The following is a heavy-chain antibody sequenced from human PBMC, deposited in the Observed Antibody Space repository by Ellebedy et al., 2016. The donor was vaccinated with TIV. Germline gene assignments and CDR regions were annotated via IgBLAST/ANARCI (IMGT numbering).Heavy chain of an antibody. Sequence: ASVKVSCXASGGTFSSYDISWVRQAPGQGLEWMEGIIPIFGTANYAQKFQGRVTITADKSTSTAYMELTSLRSEDTAVYYCARDPGYGGTHGFDIWGQGTMVTVSS. CDR3: ARDPGYGGTHGFDI. V-gene: IGHV1-69*06. CDR1: GGTFSSYD. CDR2: IIPIFGTA. J-gene: IGHJ3*02. D-gene: IGHD4-23*01.